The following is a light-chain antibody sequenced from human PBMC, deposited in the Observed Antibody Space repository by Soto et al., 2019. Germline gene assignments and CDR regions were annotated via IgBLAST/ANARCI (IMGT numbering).Light chain of an antibody. CDR3: QQYGSSPSWT. CDR2: GAS. Sequence: EIVMTQYPATLSVSPGERAALSCRAIQSVSSIYLAWYQQKPGQAPRLLIYGASSRATVIPDRFSGSGSGTDFTLTISRLEPEDFAVYYCQQYGSSPSWTFGQGTKVDIK. J-gene: IGKJ1*01. V-gene: IGKV3-20*01. CDR1: QSVSSIY.